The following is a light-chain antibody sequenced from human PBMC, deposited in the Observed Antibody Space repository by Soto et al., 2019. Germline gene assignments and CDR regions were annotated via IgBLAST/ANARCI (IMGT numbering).Light chain of an antibody. J-gene: IGLJ2*01. Sequence: QSALTQPASVSGSPGQSITISCTGTSSDVGSYDLVSWYQQHPGKAPKLMIYEGSKRPSGVSNRFSGSKSDNTASLTISGLQAEDEANYYCCSYTGGRTFHVVFGGGTKVTVL. CDR3: CSYTGGRTFHVV. CDR1: SSDVGSYDL. CDR2: EGS. V-gene: IGLV2-23*01.